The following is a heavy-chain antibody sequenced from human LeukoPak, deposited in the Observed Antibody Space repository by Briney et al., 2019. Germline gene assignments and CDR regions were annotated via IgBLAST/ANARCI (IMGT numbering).Heavy chain of an antibody. CDR2: ISGSGGST. D-gene: IGHD5-12*01. Sequence: GGSLRLSCAASGFTFSSYGMSWVRQAPGKGLEWVSAISGSGGSTYYADSVKGRFTISRDNSKNTLYLQMNSLRAEDTAVYYCAKDTGPWLSPILHWGQGTLVTVSS. CDR3: AKDTGPWLSPILH. CDR1: GFTFSSYG. V-gene: IGHV3-23*01. J-gene: IGHJ4*02.